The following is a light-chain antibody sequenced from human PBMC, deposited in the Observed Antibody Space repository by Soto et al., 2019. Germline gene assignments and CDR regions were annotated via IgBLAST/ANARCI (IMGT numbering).Light chain of an antibody. CDR2: GAS. CDR3: QQYGSSPPIT. Sequence: EIVLTQSPATLSSSPGERATLSCRASQSVSSYLAWYQQKPGQAPRLLIYGASSRATGIPDRFSGSGSGTDFTLTISRLEPEDFAVYYCQQYGSSPPITFGQGTGLEIK. J-gene: IGKJ5*01. CDR1: QSVSSY. V-gene: IGKV3-20*01.